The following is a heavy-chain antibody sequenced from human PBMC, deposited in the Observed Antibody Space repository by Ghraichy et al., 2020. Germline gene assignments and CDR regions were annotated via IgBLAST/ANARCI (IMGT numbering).Heavy chain of an antibody. CDR3: ARDEQWELSRRVVRAFDI. V-gene: IGHV6-1*01. CDR2: TYYRSKWYN. D-gene: IGHD1-26*01. J-gene: IGHJ3*02. Sequence: SETLSLTCAISGDSVSSNSAAWNWIRQSPSRGLEWLGRTYYRSKWYNDYAVSVKSRITINPDTSKNQFSLQLNSVTPEDTAVYYCARDEQWELSRRVVRAFDIWGQGTMVTVSS. CDR1: GDSVSSNSAA.